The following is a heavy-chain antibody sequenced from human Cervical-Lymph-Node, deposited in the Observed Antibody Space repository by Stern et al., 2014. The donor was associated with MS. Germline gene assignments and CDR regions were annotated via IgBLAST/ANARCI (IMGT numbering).Heavy chain of an antibody. V-gene: IGHV1-3*01. CDR3: AKEGANDCFDY. J-gene: IGHJ4*02. CDR1: GYTFTSYA. CDR2: INAGTGNT. Sequence: QVQLVQSGAEVRKPGASVKVSCKASGYTFTSYAMNWVRQAPGQRLEWMGGINAGTGNTKYSQKFQARVNLTRDTSASTAYMELSSLRSEDTAVYYCAKEGANDCFDYWGQGTLVTVSS.